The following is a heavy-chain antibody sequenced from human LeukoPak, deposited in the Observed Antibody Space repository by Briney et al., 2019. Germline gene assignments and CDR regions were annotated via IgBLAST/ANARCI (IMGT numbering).Heavy chain of an antibody. V-gene: IGHV3-21*04. CDR1: GFTFSSYS. CDR2: ISSSSSYI. J-gene: IGHJ4*02. D-gene: IGHD6-19*01. CDR3: AKMSQWRPCFDY. Sequence: GGSLRLPCAASGFTFSSYSMNWVRQAPGKGLEWVSSISSSSSYIYYADSVKGRFTISRDNSKNTLYLQMNSLRAEDTAVYYCAKMSQWRPCFDYWGQGTLVTVSS.